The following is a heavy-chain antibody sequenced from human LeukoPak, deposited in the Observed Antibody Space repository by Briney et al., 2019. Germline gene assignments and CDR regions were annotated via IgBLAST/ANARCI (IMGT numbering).Heavy chain of an antibody. Sequence: GGSLRLSCAASGFTFSSYSMNWVRQAPGKGLEWVSYIRSSGTYIYHADSVKGRFTISRDNAKNSLYLQMNSLRAEDTAVYYCARTYDSSGYYYPGPFDYWGQGTLVTVSS. CDR3: ARTYDSSGYYYPGPFDY. V-gene: IGHV3-21*01. CDR1: GFTFSSYS. D-gene: IGHD3-22*01. J-gene: IGHJ4*02. CDR2: IRSSGTYI.